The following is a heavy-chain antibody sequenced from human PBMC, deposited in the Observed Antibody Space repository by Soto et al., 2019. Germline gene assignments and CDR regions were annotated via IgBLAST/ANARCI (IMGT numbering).Heavy chain of an antibody. Sequence: EVQLLESGGGLVQPGGSLRLSCAASGFTFSTYAMNWVRQAPGKGLEWVSGISGSGDSTYYADSVKGRFTVSSDNSKNTLYLQMHRRRAGDTAVFYCAKGRGSGWSFDYWGEGTRVTGSS. CDR3: AKGRGSGWSFDY. J-gene: IGHJ4*02. CDR2: ISGSGDST. D-gene: IGHD6-19*01. CDR1: GFTFSTYA. V-gene: IGHV3-23*01.